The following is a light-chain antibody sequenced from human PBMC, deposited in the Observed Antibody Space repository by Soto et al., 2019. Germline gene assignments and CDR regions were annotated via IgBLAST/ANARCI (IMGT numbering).Light chain of an antibody. CDR2: GAS. V-gene: IGKV3-20*01. CDR1: QSVGGSY. CDR3: QQYDSPRT. Sequence: IFLTQSPGPLSLSPGERATLSCRASQSVGGSYLAWYQQKPGQAPRLLIYGASSRATGIQDRFSGSGSGTDFTLTISRLEPEDFAVYYCQQYDSPRTFGQGTKVDI. J-gene: IGKJ1*01.